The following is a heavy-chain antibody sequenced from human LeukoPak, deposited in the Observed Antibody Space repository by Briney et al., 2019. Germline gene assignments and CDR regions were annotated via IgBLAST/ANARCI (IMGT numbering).Heavy chain of an antibody. CDR2: ISNSGNSI. J-gene: IGHJ4*02. CDR1: GFTFSSYS. CDR3: ARDGKGSTFDY. D-gene: IGHD4-23*01. Sequence: GGSLTLSCAASGFTFSSYSMNWVRQAPGKGLEWVSYISNSGNSIYYADSVKGRFTISRDNAKKSLYLQMNSLRAEDTAVYYCARDGKGSTFDYWGQGTLVTVSS. V-gene: IGHV3-48*04.